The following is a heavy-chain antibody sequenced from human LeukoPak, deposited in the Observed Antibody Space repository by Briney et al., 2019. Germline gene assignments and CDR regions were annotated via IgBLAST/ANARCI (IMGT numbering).Heavy chain of an antibody. J-gene: IGHJ4*02. CDR1: GFSLSTSGMC. CDR2: IDWDDDK. D-gene: IGHD6-13*01. Sequence: SGPTLVNPTQTLTLTCTFSGFSLSTSGMCVSWIRQPPGKALEWLARIDWDDDKYYSTSLKTRLTISKDTSKNQVVLTMTNMDPVDTATYYCARINAVAAAGTGYYFDYWGQGTLVTVSS. V-gene: IGHV2-70*11. CDR3: ARINAVAAAGTGYYFDY.